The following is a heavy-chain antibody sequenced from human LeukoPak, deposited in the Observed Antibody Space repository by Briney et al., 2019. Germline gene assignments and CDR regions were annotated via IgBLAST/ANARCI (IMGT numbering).Heavy chain of an antibody. V-gene: IGHV1-18*01. D-gene: IGHD3-10*01. CDR2: ISAYNGNT. CDR3: ARDRAVYGSGTSLDY. J-gene: IGHJ4*02. Sequence: ASVKVSCKASGYTFTSYGISWVRQAPGQGLEWMGWISAYNGNTNYAQKLQGRVTMTTDTSTSTAYMELGSLRSDDTAVYYCARDRAVYGSGTSLDYWGQGTLVTVSS. CDR1: GYTFTSYG.